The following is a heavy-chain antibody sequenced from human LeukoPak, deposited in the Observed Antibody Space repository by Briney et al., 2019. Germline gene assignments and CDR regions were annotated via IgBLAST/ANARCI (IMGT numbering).Heavy chain of an antibody. D-gene: IGHD5-18*01. Sequence: PGGSLRLSCAASGFTFSSYEMNWVRQAPGKGPEWVSYISSSGSTIYYADSVKGRFTISRDNAKNSLYLQMNGLRAEDTAVYYCASDGYSYGPNIDYWGQGTLVTVSS. CDR3: ASDGYSYGPNIDY. V-gene: IGHV3-48*03. CDR2: ISSSGSTI. CDR1: GFTFSSYE. J-gene: IGHJ4*02.